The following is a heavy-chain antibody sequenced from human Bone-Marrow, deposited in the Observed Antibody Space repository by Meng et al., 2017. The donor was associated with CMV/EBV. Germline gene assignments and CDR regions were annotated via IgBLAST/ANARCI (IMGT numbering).Heavy chain of an antibody. CDR1: GYTLSNYD. Sequence: ASVKVSCKASGYTLSNYDIIWVRQASGQGLEWVGWVNPNRGNTAYAQKFQGRVTMTRDTSTSIAYMELSSLRSGDTAVYYCARGQVQCSTINCHDYRFSGIDVCGQGTTVTVSS. J-gene: IGHJ6*02. CDR3: ARGQVQCSTINCHDYRFSGIDV. D-gene: IGHD2/OR15-2a*01. CDR2: VNPNRGNT. V-gene: IGHV1-8*01.